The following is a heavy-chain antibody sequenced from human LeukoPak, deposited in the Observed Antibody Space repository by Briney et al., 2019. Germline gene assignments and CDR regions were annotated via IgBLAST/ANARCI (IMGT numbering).Heavy chain of an antibody. CDR3: ARDKAWLDP. CDR2: IYSAGTT. Sequence: SETLSLTCTVSGGSMGSYYWAWIRQPAGKGLEWIGRIYSAGTTTYNPALKSRVTMSIDMSRNQFSLALRSMTARDTGVYYCARDKAWLDPWGQGTLVTVSS. D-gene: IGHD5-12*01. J-gene: IGHJ5*02. CDR1: GGSMGSYY. V-gene: IGHV4-4*07.